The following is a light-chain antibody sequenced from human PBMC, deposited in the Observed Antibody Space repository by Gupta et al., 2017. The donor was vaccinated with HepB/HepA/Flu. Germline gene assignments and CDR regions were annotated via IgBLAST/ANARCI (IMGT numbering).Light chain of an antibody. V-gene: IGKV3-11*01. Sequence: IVLTPSPATLSLSPGERATHSCRASQSVSSYLAWYQQNPGQAPRLLIYDASNAATGIPARFSGSGSGTDFTLTIRSLEPEDFAVYYCHQRSNCPPWCTFGPGTKVDIK. J-gene: IGKJ3*01. CDR3: HQRSNCPPWCT. CDR2: DAS. CDR1: QSVSSY.